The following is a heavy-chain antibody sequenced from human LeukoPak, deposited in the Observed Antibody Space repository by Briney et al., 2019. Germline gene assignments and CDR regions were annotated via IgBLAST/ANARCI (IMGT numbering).Heavy chain of an antibody. CDR3: ARGKRGYSSSWYDY. CDR1: GGSVSSGSYY. CDR2: IYYSGTT. V-gene: IGHV4-61*01. D-gene: IGHD6-13*01. J-gene: IGHJ4*02. Sequence: SETLSLTCTVSGGSVSSGSYYWSWIRQPPGKGLDWIGYIYYSGTTNYNPSLKSRVTISVDTSKNQFSLKLSSVTAADTAVYYCARGKRGYSSSWYDYWGQGTLVTVSS.